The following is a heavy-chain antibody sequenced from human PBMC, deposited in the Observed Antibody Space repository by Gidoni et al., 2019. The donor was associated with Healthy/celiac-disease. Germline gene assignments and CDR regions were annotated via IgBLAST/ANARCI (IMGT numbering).Heavy chain of an antibody. D-gene: IGHD6-13*01. Sequence: QVQLVESGGGVVQPGRSLRLSCAASGFTFSRYGMHWVRQAPGKGLEWVAVIWYDGSNKYYADSVKGRFTISRDNSKNTLYLQMNSLRAEDTAVYYCARDAQQQLSWDYYYGMDVWGQGTTVTVSS. CDR1: GFTFSRYG. J-gene: IGHJ6*02. CDR3: ARDAQQQLSWDYYYGMDV. CDR2: IWYDGSNK. V-gene: IGHV3-33*01.